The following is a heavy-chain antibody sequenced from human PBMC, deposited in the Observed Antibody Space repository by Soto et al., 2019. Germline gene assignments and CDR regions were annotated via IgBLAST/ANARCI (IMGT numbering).Heavy chain of an antibody. V-gene: IGHV3-30*18. J-gene: IGHJ4*02. D-gene: IGHD4-17*01. CDR2: ISYDGSNK. CDR3: AKALTTVTIYYFDY. CDR1: GFTFSSYG. Sequence: GGSQRLSCAASGFTFSSYGTHWFRHTPGKGLEWVAVISYDGSNKYYAGSVKGRFTISRDNSKNTLYLQMNSLRAEDTAVYYCAKALTTVTIYYFDYWGQGTLVTVSS.